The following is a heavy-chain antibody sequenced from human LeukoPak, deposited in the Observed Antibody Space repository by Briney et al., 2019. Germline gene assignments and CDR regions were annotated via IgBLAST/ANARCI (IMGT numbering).Heavy chain of an antibody. CDR3: AKDPRGYYDLPPDYYYYMDV. V-gene: IGHV3-21*01. CDR2: ISSSSSYI. D-gene: IGHD3-3*01. CDR1: RFTFSSYS. J-gene: IGHJ6*03. Sequence: PGGSLRLSCAASRFTFSSYSMNWVRQAPGKGLEWVSSISSSSSYIYYADSVKGRFTISRDNAKNSLYLQMNSLRAEDTAVYYCAKDPRGYYDLPPDYYYYMDVWGKGTTVTISS.